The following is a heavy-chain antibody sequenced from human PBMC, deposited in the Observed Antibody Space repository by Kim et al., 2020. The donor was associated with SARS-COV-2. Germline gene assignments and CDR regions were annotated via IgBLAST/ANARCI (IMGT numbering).Heavy chain of an antibody. CDR2: I. D-gene: IGHD1-1*01. J-gene: IGHJ4*02. CDR3: ARVGNWNDGDY. Sequence: IYSADSVKGRVTISRDNAKNSLYLQINSLRAEDTAVYYCARVGNWNDGDYWGQGTLVTVSS. V-gene: IGHV3-21*01.